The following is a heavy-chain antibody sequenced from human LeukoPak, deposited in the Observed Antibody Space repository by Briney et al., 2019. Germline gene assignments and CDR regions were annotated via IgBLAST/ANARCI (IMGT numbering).Heavy chain of an antibody. CDR1: GFTFTDYY. Sequence: PGGSLRLSCAASGFTFTDYYMSWIRQAPGKGLEWVSYISSSSGDINYADSVKGRFTISRDNSKNTLYLQMNSLRAEDTVVYYCAKAEGGYYYYGMDVWGQGTTVTVSS. J-gene: IGHJ6*02. CDR2: ISSSSGDI. D-gene: IGHD1-14*01. CDR3: AKAEGGYYYYGMDV. V-gene: IGHV3-11*06.